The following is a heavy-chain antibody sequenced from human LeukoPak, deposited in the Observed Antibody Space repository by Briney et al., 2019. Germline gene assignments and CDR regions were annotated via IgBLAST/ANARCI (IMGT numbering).Heavy chain of an antibody. D-gene: IGHD3-9*01. Sequence: GASLRLSCAASGFIFSNYAMYWVRQAPGKGLEWVSAISGRSDNTYYADSVKGRFTLSRDSSKNTLYMQMNSLRADDTAVYYCAKWGDYDVLTGYYVSDFWGQGTLVTVSS. J-gene: IGHJ4*02. CDR2: ISGRSDNT. V-gene: IGHV3-23*01. CDR1: GFIFSNYA. CDR3: AKWGDYDVLTGYYVSDF.